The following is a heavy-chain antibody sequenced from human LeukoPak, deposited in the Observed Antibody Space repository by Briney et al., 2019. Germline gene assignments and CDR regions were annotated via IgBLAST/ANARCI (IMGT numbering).Heavy chain of an antibody. CDR2: IIPIFGTA. Sequence: ASVKVSCKASGGTFSSYAISWVRQAPGQGLEWMGGIIPIFGTANYAQKFQGRVTITADESTSTAYMELSSLRSEDTAVYYCARGFRYYDYVWGSYRSYFDYWGQGTLVTVSS. V-gene: IGHV1-69*13. CDR3: ARGFRYYDYVWGSYRSYFDY. D-gene: IGHD3-16*02. J-gene: IGHJ4*02. CDR1: GGTFSSYA.